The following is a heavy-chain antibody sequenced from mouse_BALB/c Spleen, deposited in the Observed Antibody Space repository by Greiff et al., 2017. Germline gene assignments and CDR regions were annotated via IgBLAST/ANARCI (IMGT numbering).Heavy chain of an antibody. D-gene: IGHD1-1*01. V-gene: IGHV10-1*02. J-gene: IGHJ2*01. CDR1: GFTFNTYA. CDR2: IRSKSNNYAT. Sequence: EVHLVESGGGLVQPKGSLKLSCAASGFTFNTYAMNWVRQAPGKGLEWVARIRSKSNNYATYYADSVKDRFTISRDDSQNMLYLQMNNLKTEDTAMYYCVRANFDYWGQGTTLSVSS. CDR3: VRANFDY.